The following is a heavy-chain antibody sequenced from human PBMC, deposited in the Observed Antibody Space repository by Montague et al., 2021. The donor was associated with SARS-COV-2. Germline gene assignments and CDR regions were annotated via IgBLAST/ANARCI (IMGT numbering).Heavy chain of an antibody. D-gene: IGHD6-19*01. CDR3: ASRSIAVAYYFDN. J-gene: IGHJ4*02. CDR2: MYHTGTT. CDR1: GASISSTNW. V-gene: IGHV4-4*02. Sequence: SETLSLTCAVSGASISSTNWWTWVRQPPGKGLEWIGEMYHTGTTNYNPYLMSRVTISLDESKNQFSLKMTSVTAADTAVYYCASRSIAVAYYFDNWGQGTPVTVSS.